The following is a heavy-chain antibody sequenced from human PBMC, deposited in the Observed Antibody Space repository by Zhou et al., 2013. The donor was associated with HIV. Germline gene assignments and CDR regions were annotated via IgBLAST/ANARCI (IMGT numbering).Heavy chain of an antibody. CDR1: GYNFNSYG. J-gene: IGHJ4*02. Sequence: QVQLVQSGAEVKEPGASVQVSCKASGYNFNSYGITWVRQAPGQGLEWMAVFNPTGGGTSNAQRFRGRITMTRDASTNTVFLELSGLTSEDTALYYCARGGDEGNLDYVGPGNPGHRHL. V-gene: IGHV1-46*02. D-gene: IGHD2-21*01. CDR3: ARGGDEGNLDY. CDR2: FNPTGGGT.